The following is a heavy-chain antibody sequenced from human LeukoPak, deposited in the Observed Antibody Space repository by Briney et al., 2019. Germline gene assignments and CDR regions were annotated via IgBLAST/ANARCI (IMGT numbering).Heavy chain of an antibody. CDR2: IKSDGSSI. CDR3: ARDTGSSSADYYFDF. D-gene: IGHD6-13*01. CDR1: GFTFSTYW. Sequence: GRSLRLSCAASGFTFSTYWMHWVRQVPGKGLVWVSRIKSDGSSIMYADSVKGRFTISRGNSKNTLYLQMNSLRAEDTAVYYCARDTGSSSADYYFDFWGQGTPVTVSS. V-gene: IGHV3-74*03. J-gene: IGHJ4*02.